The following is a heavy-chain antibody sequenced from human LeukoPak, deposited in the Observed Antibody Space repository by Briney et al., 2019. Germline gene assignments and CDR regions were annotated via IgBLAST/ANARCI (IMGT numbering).Heavy chain of an antibody. CDR2: IIPILGMA. CDR3: ARDNDPITFGGVIVAATRLGDY. J-gene: IGHJ4*02. Sequence: GASVKVSCKASGGTFSSYAISWVRQAPGQGLEWMGRIIPILGMANYAQKFQGRVTITADKSTSTAYMELSSLRSEDTAVYYCARDNDPITFGGVIVAATRLGDYWGQGTLVTVSS. V-gene: IGHV1-69*04. CDR1: GGTFSSYA. D-gene: IGHD3-16*02.